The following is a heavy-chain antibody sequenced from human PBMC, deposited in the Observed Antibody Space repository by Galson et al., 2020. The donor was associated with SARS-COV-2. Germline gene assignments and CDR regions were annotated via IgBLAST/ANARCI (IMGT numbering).Heavy chain of an antibody. D-gene: IGHD6-19*01. J-gene: IGHJ1*01. CDR2: ITDNGYNT. V-gene: IGHV3-23*01. Sequence: GEPLKISCAASGFTFSSYAMGWVRQAPGKGLEWVSLITDNGYNTYYPDSMKGRFTISRDNSKDTLYLQINNLRAEDTAIYYCAKEGGSGWATDYFQHCGQGTLVTVSS. CDR1: GFTFSSYA. CDR3: AKEGGSGWATDYFQH.